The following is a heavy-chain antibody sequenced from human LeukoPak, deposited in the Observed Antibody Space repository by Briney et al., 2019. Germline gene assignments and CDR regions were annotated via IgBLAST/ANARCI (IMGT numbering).Heavy chain of an antibody. D-gene: IGHD4-23*01. CDR1: GFTFSAYA. Sequence: PGGSLRLSCSASGFTFSAYAMYWVRQAPGKGLEWVSAISGSGGSTYYADSVKGRFTISRDNSKNTLYLQMNSLRAEDTAVYYCAKGKSYGGNSGTEYFQYWGQGTLVTVSS. V-gene: IGHV3-23*01. CDR2: ISGSGGST. CDR3: AKGKSYGGNSGTEYFQY. J-gene: IGHJ1*01.